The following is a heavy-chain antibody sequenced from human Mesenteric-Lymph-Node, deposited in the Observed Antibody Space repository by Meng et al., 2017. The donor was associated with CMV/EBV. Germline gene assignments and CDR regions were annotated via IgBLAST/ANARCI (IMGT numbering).Heavy chain of an antibody. J-gene: IGHJ4*02. V-gene: IGHV3-74*01. D-gene: IGHD1-1*01. CDR2: IYSDGSRT. Sequence: GGSLRLSCAASGFTISSYWMHWVRQAPGKGLVWVSRIYSDGSRTNYADSVKGRFTISRDNAKNTQYLQMNSLRAEDTAVYYCARGGSTYFDYWGQGTLVTVSS. CDR1: GFTISSYW. CDR3: ARGGSTYFDY.